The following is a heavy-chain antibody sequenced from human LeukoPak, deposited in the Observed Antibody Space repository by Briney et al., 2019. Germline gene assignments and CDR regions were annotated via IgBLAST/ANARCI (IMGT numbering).Heavy chain of an antibody. V-gene: IGHV1-69*06. Sequence: GASVKVSCKASGGTFSSYAISWVRQAPGQGLEWMGGIIPIFGTANYAQKFQGRVTITADKSTSTAYMELSSLRSEDTAVYYCATEVTLGKIGKYYYYMDVWGKGTTVTVSS. J-gene: IGHJ6*03. CDR1: GGTFSSYA. CDR3: ATEVTLGKIGKYYYYMDV. D-gene: IGHD4-11*01. CDR2: IIPIFGTA.